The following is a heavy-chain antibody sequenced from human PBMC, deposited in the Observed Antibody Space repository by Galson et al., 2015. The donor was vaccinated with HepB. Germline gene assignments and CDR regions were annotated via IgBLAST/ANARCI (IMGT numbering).Heavy chain of an antibody. D-gene: IGHD4-17*01. Sequence: SVKVSCKASGYTFTGYYMLWVRQAPGQGLEWMGRINPNSGGTNYAQKFQGRVTMTRGTSISTAYMELSRLRSEDTAVYYYAREVNYGDYVGRRDFPVDYWGQGTLVTVSS. CDR2: INPNSGGT. CDR3: AREVNYGDYVGRRDFPVDY. CDR1: GYTFTGYY. J-gene: IGHJ4*02. V-gene: IGHV1-2*06.